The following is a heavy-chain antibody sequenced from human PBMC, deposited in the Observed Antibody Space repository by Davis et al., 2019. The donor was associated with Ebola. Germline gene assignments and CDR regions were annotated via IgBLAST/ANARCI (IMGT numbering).Heavy chain of an antibody. V-gene: IGHV1-69*13. D-gene: IGHD3-16*01. CDR2: IIPIFDTV. J-gene: IGHJ4*02. Sequence: SVKVSCKASGDSFNNDGISWVRQAPGQGLEWMGGIIPIFDTVKYVQEFQGRVTFTADESTSTAYMELSSLTSEDTAIYYCARGPTDPSGGWGQGTLVTVSS. CDR3: ARGPTDPSGG. CDR1: GDSFNNDG.